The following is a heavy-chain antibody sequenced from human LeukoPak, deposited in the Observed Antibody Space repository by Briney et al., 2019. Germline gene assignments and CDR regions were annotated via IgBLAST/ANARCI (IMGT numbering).Heavy chain of an antibody. D-gene: IGHD2-2*02. V-gene: IGHV3-74*01. J-gene: IGHJ6*02. CDR2: INTDGRTT. CDR1: GITFTNYW. Sequence: GGSLRLSCVASGITFTNYWMHWVRQAPGKGLVWVSRINTDGRTTNYADSVKGRFTISRDNAKNSLYLQMNSLRAEDTAVYYCARDRLYEGYGMDVWGQGTTVTVSS. CDR3: ARDRLYEGYGMDV.